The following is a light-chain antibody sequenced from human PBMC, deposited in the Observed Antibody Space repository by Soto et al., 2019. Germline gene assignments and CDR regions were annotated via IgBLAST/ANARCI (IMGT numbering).Light chain of an antibody. CDR2: GAS. J-gene: IGKJ1*01. Sequence: EILLTQSPGTLSFSPGERATLSCSASQSVSSSYLAWYQQKPGQAPRLLIYGASSRATSIPDRFSGSGSGTDFTLTISRLEPEDFAVYYCQQYGSSPWTFGQGTKVDIK. CDR3: QQYGSSPWT. CDR1: QSVSSSY. V-gene: IGKV3-20*01.